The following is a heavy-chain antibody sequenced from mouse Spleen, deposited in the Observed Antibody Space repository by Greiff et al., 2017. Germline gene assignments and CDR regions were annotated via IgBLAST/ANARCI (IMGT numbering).Heavy chain of an antibody. CDR1: GYSFTGYY. CDR3: AGWLLPFDY. V-gene: IGHV1-42*01. Sequence: EVQGVESGPELVKPGASVKISCKASGYSFTGYYMNWVKQSPEKSLEWIGEINPSTGGTTYNQKFKAKATLTVDKSSSTAYMQLKSLTSEDSAVYYCAGWLLPFDYWGQGTTLTVSS. D-gene: IGHD2-3*01. J-gene: IGHJ2*01. CDR2: INPSTGGT.